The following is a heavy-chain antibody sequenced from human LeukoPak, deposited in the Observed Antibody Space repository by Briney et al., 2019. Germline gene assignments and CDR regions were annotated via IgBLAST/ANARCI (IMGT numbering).Heavy chain of an antibody. D-gene: IGHD6-13*01. V-gene: IGHV3-23*01. J-gene: IGHJ4*02. CDR1: GVTFRKYA. CDR2: INDRGSRT. Sequence: GGSLRLSCAASGVTFRKYAMSWVRQAPGKGLEWVSTINDRGSRTFYADSAKGRFTISRDNSRNTLYLQMNGLRAEDTVIYYCAKDVRGGDAAVEPINYWGQGTLVTVSS. CDR3: AKDVRGGDAAVEPINY.